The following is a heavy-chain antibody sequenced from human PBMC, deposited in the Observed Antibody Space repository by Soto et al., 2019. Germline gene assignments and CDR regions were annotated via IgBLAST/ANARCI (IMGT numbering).Heavy chain of an antibody. D-gene: IGHD3-22*01. CDR3: AKDYYYDSSGYLGFDY. Sequence: GGSLRLSCAASGFTFDDYTMHWVRQAPGKGLEWVSLISWDGGSTYYADSVKGRFTISRDNSKNSLYLQMNSLRTEDTALYYCAKDYYYDSSGYLGFDYWGQGTLVTVSS. CDR1: GFTFDDYT. J-gene: IGHJ4*02. CDR2: ISWDGGST. V-gene: IGHV3-43*01.